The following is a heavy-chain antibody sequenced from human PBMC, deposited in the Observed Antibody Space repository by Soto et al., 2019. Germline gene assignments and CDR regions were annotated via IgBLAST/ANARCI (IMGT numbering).Heavy chain of an antibody. Sequence: PSETLSLTCAVYGGSFSGYYWSWIRQPPGKGLEWIGEINHSGSTNYNPSLKSRVTISVDTSKNQFSLKLSSVTAADTAVYYCARQGYSSSWLGYWGQGTLVTVSS. CDR3: ARQGYSSSWLGY. D-gene: IGHD6-13*01. J-gene: IGHJ4*02. V-gene: IGHV4-34*01. CDR2: INHSGST. CDR1: GGSFSGYY.